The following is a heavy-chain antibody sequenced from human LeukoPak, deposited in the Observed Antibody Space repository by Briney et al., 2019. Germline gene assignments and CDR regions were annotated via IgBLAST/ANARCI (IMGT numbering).Heavy chain of an antibody. CDR3: ARGNRGITIFGVVIGYYYMDV. V-gene: IGHV4-59*01. Sequence: SETLSLTCAVYGGSFSGYYWSWIRQPPGKGLEWIGYIYYSGSTNYNPSLKSRVTISVDTSKNQFSLKLSSVTAADTAVYYCARGNRGITIFGVVIGYYYMDVWGKGTTVTVSS. J-gene: IGHJ6*03. CDR1: GGSFSGYY. CDR2: IYYSGST. D-gene: IGHD3-3*01.